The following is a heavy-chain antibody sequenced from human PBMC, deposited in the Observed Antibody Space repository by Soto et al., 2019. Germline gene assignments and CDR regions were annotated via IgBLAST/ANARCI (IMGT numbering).Heavy chain of an antibody. CDR2: ISYDGSNK. CDR3: AKDLEGGSGSYPFLDY. V-gene: IGHV3-30*18. CDR1: GFTFSSYG. J-gene: IGHJ4*02. D-gene: IGHD3-10*01. Sequence: QVQLVESGGGVVQPGRSLRLSCAASGFTFSSYGMHWFRQAPGKGLEWVAVISYDGSNKYYADSVKGRFTISRDNSKNTRYLQMNILRAEDTAVYYCAKDLEGGSGSYPFLDYWGQVTLVTVSS.